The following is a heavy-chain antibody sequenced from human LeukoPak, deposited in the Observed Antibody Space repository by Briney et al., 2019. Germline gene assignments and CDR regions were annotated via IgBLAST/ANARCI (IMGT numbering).Heavy chain of an antibody. V-gene: IGHV4-39*01. CDR1: GGSISSSIYY. J-gene: IGHJ4*02. CDR3: ARHPDGYSSSWATFDY. CDR2: IYYSGST. Sequence: SETLSLTGTVSGGSISSSIYYWGWIRQPPRKGLEWIGSIYYSGSTYYNPSLKSRVTISVDTSKNQFSLKLSSVTAADTAVYYCARHPDGYSSSWATFDYWGQGTLVTVSS. D-gene: IGHD6-13*01.